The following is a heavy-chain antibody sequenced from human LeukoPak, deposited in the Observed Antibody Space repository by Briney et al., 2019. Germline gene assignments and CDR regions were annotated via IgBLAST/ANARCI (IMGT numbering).Heavy chain of an antibody. Sequence: GGSLRLSCSASGFTFSSYSMNWVRQAPGKGLEWVSSISSGSTYIYYADSVKGRFTLSRDNAKNSLYLQMTSLRAEDTAVYYCASSSGASWGYFDYWGQGTLVTVSS. CDR2: ISSGSTYI. CDR1: GFTFSSYS. CDR3: ASSSGASWGYFDY. J-gene: IGHJ4*02. D-gene: IGHD2-15*01. V-gene: IGHV3-21*01.